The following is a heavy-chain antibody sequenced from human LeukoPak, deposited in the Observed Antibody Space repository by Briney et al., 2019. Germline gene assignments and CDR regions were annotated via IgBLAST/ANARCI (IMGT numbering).Heavy chain of an antibody. J-gene: IGHJ5*02. CDR1: GFTFSSYW. CDR2: INHSGST. Sequence: PGGSLRLSCAASGFTFSSYWMSWIRQPPGKGLEWIGEINHSGSTNYNPSLKSRVTISVDTSKNQFSLKLSSVTAADTAVYYCARVGLLRYYYDSSGYYYHWFDPWGQGTLVTVSS. D-gene: IGHD3-22*01. CDR3: ARVGLLRYYYDSSGYYYHWFDP. V-gene: IGHV4-34*01.